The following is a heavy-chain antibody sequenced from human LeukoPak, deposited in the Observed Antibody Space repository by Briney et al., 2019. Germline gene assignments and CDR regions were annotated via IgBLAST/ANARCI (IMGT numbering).Heavy chain of an antibody. V-gene: IGHV4-31*03. J-gene: IGHJ5*02. CDR3: ARVGLKGSYYRFDWFDP. D-gene: IGHD3-10*01. CDR2: IYYSGST. CDR1: GGSISSGGYY. Sequence: PSETLSLTCTVSGGSISSGGYYWSWIRQHPGKGLEWMGYIYYSGSTYYNPSLKSRVTISVDTSKNQFSLKLSSVTAADTAVYYCARVGLKGSYYRFDWFDPWGQGTLVTVSS.